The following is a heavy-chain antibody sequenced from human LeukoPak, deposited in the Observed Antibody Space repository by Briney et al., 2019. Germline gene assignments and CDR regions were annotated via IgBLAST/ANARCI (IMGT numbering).Heavy chain of an antibody. CDR1: DGSLSSGRYY. J-gene: IGHJ4*02. CDR3: AGLRGEYGGSSNDY. D-gene: IGHD1-26*01. CDR2: IYTSGST. V-gene: IGHV4-61*02. Sequence: KPTQSLSLTCNVSDGSLSSGRYYWSWMPQPAGKGLEWIGRIYTSGSTNYNPSLKSRVTISVDTSKNQFSLKLSSVTAADTAVYYCAGLRGEYGGSSNDYWGQGTLVTVSS.